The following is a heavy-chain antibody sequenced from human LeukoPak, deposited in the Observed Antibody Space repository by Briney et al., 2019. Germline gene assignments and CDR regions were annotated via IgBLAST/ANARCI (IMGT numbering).Heavy chain of an antibody. CDR2: ISGSGGST. J-gene: IGHJ4*02. CDR1: GFTFSSYA. CDR3: AKSTTVTDLGDY. D-gene: IGHD4-17*01. Sequence: GGSLRLSCAASGFTFSSYAMSWVRQAPGKGLEWVSAISGSGGSTYYADSVKGRFTTSRDNSKNTLYLQMNSLRAEDTAVYYCAKSTTVTDLGDYWGQGTLVTVPS. V-gene: IGHV3-23*01.